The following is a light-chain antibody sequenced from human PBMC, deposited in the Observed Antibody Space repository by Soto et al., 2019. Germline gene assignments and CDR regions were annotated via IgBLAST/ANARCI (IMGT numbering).Light chain of an antibody. J-gene: IGKJ4*01. CDR3: QQYYSTTPLT. Sequence: DIVMTQSPDSLAVSLAERATIICKSSESILYTSNNKNYLTWYQQKPGQPPKLLIYGATTRESGVPDRFSGSGSGTDFTITISSLQAEDVAVYYCQQYYSTTPLTFGGGTKVDIK. CDR2: GAT. V-gene: IGKV4-1*01. CDR1: ESILYTSNNKNY.